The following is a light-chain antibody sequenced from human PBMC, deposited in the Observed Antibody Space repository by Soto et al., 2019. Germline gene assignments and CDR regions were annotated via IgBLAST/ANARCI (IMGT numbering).Light chain of an antibody. V-gene: IGKV3-20*01. CDR3: QQFSDSPPP. Sequence: EIVVTQTPGTLSLSPGDRATLSCRASQRVSARYLAWYHQKPGQAPRLLIFGASDRATGIPDRFSGSGSGTDFTLTIDRLEPEDFAMYYCQQFSDSPPPFGQGTNVDIK. CDR2: GAS. J-gene: IGKJ1*01. CDR1: QRVSARY.